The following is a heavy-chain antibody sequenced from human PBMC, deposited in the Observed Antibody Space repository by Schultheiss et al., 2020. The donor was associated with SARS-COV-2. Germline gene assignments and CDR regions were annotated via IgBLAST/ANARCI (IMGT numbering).Heavy chain of an antibody. CDR2: ISGSGGST. V-gene: IGHV3-23*01. Sequence: GESLKISCAASGFTFSNYAMSWVRQAPGKGLEWVSAISGSGGSTYYADSVKGRFTISRDNSKNTLYLQMNSLRAEDTAVYYCARDGSGSYQGRFDYWGQGTLVTVSS. D-gene: IGHD1-26*01. CDR1: GFTFSNYA. J-gene: IGHJ4*02. CDR3: ARDGSGSYQGRFDY.